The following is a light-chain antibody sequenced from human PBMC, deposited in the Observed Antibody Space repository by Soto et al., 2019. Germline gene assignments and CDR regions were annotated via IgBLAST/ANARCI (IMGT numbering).Light chain of an antibody. CDR2: TSN. V-gene: IGLV1-44*01. Sequence: QSVLTQPPSASGTPGQRVTIAFSGSNTNIGNNKVNWYQQLPGTAPKLLIYTSNQRPSGVPDRFSGSKSGTSASLAISGLQSEDEADYYCATWDDSLHGYVFGTGTKLTVL. CDR3: ATWDDSLHGYV. J-gene: IGLJ1*01. CDR1: NTNIGNNK.